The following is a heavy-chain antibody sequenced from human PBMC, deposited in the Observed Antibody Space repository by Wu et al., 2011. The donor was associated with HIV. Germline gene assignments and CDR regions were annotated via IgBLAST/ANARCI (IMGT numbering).Heavy chain of an antibody. J-gene: IGHJ6*02. CDR3: ARDRPLSGGYGHSYYFYGMDV. CDR2: IIPIFGTA. CDR1: GATFSSYA. Sequence: QVQLVQSGAEVKKPGSSVKVSCKASGATFSSYAISWVRQAPGQGLEWMGRIIPIFGTANYAQKFQGRVTITADKSTSTAYMELSSLRSEDTAVYYCARDRPLSGGYGHSYYFYGMDVVGPRDRRSPSP. D-gene: IGHD1-26*01. V-gene: IGHV1-69*06.